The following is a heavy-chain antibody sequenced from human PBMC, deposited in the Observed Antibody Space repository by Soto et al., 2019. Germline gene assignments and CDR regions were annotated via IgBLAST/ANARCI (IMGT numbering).Heavy chain of an antibody. CDR3: ARALFYYGSAEADYYYGMDV. CDR1: GYTFTGYY. Sequence: ASVKVSCKASGYTFTGYYMHWVRQAPGQGLEWMGWINPNSGGTNYAQKFQGWVTMTRDTSISTAYMGLSRLRSDDTAVYYCARALFYYGSAEADYYYGMDVWGQGTTVTVSS. CDR2: INPNSGGT. D-gene: IGHD3-10*01. V-gene: IGHV1-2*04. J-gene: IGHJ6*02.